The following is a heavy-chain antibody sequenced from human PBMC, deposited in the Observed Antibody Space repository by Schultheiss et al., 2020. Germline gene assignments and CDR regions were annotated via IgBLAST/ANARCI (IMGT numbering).Heavy chain of an antibody. Sequence: GGSLRLSCAASGFTFSSYSMNWVRQAPGKGLEWVSSISSSSSYIYYADSVKGRFTISRDNAKNSLYLQMNSLRAEDTAVYYCAKPIAARPTPFDYWGQGTLVTVSS. CDR2: ISSSSSYI. CDR3: AKPIAARPTPFDY. D-gene: IGHD6-6*01. V-gene: IGHV3-21*01. CDR1: GFTFSSYS. J-gene: IGHJ4*02.